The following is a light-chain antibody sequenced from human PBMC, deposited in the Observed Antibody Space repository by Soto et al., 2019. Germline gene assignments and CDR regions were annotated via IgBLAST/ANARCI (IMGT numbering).Light chain of an antibody. CDR3: QSYDSSLSAVV. CDR1: SSNIGAGYD. CDR2: QNN. Sequence: QSVLTPPPSVSGAPGQRVSISCTGSSSNIGAGYDVHWYEHLPGTAPKLLIYQNNNRPSGVPDRFSGSKAGTSASLAITGLQAEDEADYYCQSYDSSLSAVVFGGGTKLTGL. V-gene: IGLV1-40*01. J-gene: IGLJ2*01.